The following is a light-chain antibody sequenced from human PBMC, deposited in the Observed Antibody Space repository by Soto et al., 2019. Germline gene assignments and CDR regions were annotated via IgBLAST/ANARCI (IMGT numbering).Light chain of an antibody. J-gene: IGKJ1*01. Sequence: ESVLTQSPGTLSLSPGERATLSCRASQSVSSNYLAWYQQKPGQAPRLLIYGASTRATGIPARFSGSGSGTDFTLTISSLEPDDFATYYCQQYNSYSRTFGQGTKVDIK. CDR3: QQYNSYSRT. CDR2: GAS. CDR1: QSVSSNY. V-gene: IGKV3-20*01.